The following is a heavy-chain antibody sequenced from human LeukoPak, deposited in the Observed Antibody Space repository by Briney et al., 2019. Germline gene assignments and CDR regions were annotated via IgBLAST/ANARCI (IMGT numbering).Heavy chain of an antibody. CDR2: INSDGSST. V-gene: IGHV3-74*01. Sequence: RSGGSLRLSCAASGFTFSSYWMHWVRQAPGKGLVWVSRINSDGSSTSYADSVKGRFTISRDNSKNTLYLQMNSLRAEDTAIYYCAKDRLLSAATAFNWFDPWGQGTPVTVSS. CDR1: GFTFSSYW. CDR3: AKDRLLSAATAFNWFDP. D-gene: IGHD1-26*01. J-gene: IGHJ5*02.